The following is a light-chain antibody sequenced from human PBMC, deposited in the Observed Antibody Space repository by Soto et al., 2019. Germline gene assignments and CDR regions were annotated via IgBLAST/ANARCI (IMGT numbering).Light chain of an antibody. CDR1: QSISSY. CDR3: HQRSNWPRYT. J-gene: IGKJ2*01. V-gene: IGKV3-11*01. Sequence: EIVLTQSPATLSLSPGERATLSCRASQSISSYLAWFQQKPGQAPRLLIYDASNRATGIPARFSGSGSGTGFTLTNRSLGPEDFAVYYCHQRSNWPRYTFGQGTKLEIK. CDR2: DAS.